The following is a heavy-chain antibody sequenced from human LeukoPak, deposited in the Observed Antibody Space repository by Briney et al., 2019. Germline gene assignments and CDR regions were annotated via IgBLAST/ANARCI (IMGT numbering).Heavy chain of an antibody. J-gene: IGHJ5*02. CDR1: GGSISSYY. Sequence: SETLSLTCTVSGGSISSYYWSWIRQPPGKGLEWIGYIYYSGSTNYNPSLKSRVTIPVDTSKNQFSLKLSSVTAADTAVYYWSGHGAYYGYGWGSYPNNNWFDPWGQGTLVTVSS. V-gene: IGHV4-59*08. CDR2: IYYSGST. D-gene: IGHD3-16*02. CDR3: SGHGAYYGYGWGSYPNNNWFDP.